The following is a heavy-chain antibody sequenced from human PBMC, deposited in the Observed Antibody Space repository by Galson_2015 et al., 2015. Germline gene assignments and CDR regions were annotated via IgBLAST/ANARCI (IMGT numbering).Heavy chain of an antibody. V-gene: IGHV3-23*01. J-gene: IGHJ3*02. Sequence: SLRLSCAASGFTFSSSAMGWVRQAPGKGLEWVSGISGSGGNTYYADSVKGRYTISRDNSKNTLYPQMSSLRAEDTAVYYCANPITFGGLPRRGAFHIWGQGTMVTVSS. CDR3: ANPITFGGLPRRGAFHI. D-gene: IGHD3-16*01. CDR1: GFTFSSSA. CDR2: ISGSGGNT.